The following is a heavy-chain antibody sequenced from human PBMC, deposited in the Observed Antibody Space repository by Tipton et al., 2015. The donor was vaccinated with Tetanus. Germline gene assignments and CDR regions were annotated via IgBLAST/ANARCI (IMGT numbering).Heavy chain of an antibody. Sequence: TLSLTCTVSGGSISSGGFFWNWIRQFPGKGLEWIGYVYYSGSTFYNPSLKSRVTISVDTSKNQFSLTLTSVTVADTAVYYCARDQGGGRVARLNWLDPWGPGTLVTVSS. CDR2: VYYSGST. CDR1: GGSISSGGFF. D-gene: IGHD3-16*01. J-gene: IGHJ5*02. CDR3: ARDQGGGRVARLNWLDP. V-gene: IGHV4-31*03.